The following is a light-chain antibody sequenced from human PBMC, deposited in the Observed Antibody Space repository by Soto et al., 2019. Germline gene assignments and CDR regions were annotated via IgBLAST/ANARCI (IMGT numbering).Light chain of an antibody. V-gene: IGKV3D-15*02. CDR2: GAS. CDR1: QSVSSN. J-gene: IGKJ5*01. CDR3: QQHGGSPIT. Sequence: EIVMTQSPATLSVSPGERATLSCRASQSVSSNLAWYQQKPGQAPRLLIYGASTRATGIPARFSGSGSGTEFTLTISSLQSEDFAVYYCQQHGGSPITFGQGTRLDIK.